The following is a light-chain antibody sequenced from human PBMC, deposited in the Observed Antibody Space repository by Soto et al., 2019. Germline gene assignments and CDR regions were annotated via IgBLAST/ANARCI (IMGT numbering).Light chain of an antibody. CDR1: QSLLHSNGYNY. CDR2: LGS. J-gene: IGKJ5*01. CDR3: MHAQQRNT. Sequence: DIVMIQSPLSLPVTPGEPASISCRSSQSLLHSNGYNYLDWYLQKPGQSPQLLIYLGSDRASGAPDRLRGSAAGTEVTPKISRVEAEDVGVYYCMHAQQRNTFSPQTRLEI. V-gene: IGKV2-28*01.